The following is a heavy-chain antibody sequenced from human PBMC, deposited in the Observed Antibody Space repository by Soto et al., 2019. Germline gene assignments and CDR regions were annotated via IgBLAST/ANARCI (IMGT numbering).Heavy chain of an antibody. CDR2: ISSSSSTI. Sequence: EVQLVESGGGLVQPGGSLRLSCAASGFTLSSYSMNWVRQAPGKGLEWVSYISSSSSTIYYADSVKGRFTISRDNAKNSLWLKMNSLRDEDTDVYYCASGGAYKIDYWGQGTLVTVSS. CDR1: GFTLSSYS. D-gene: IGHD1-20*01. CDR3: ASGGAYKIDY. J-gene: IGHJ4*02. V-gene: IGHV3-48*02.